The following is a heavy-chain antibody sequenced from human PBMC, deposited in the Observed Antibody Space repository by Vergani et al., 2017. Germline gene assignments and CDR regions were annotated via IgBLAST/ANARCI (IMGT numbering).Heavy chain of an antibody. CDR3: AKDYNIMWALHY. V-gene: IGHV3-23*01. Sequence: EVRLLESGGGLVQPGGSLRLSCAASGFTFNIYSMSWVRQAPGKGLEWVSPITYNGGRTDYADSVTGRFTISRDNSKNKLFLQLKTLRAEDTGVYYCAKDYNIMWALHYWGQGTLVAVSS. CDR1: GFTFNIYS. D-gene: IGHD2-21*01. CDR2: ITYNGGRT. J-gene: IGHJ4*02.